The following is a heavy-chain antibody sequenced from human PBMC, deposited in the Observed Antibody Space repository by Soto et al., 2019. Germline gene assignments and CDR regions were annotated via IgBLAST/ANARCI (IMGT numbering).Heavy chain of an antibody. CDR2: VSHDGRNT. D-gene: IGHD6-19*01. J-gene: IGHJ4*02. V-gene: IGHV3-30*18. CDR3: AKGGRQWLVTSDFNY. Sequence: VQLVESGGGVVQPRRSLRLSCAASGFTFSDYAMHWVRQAPGKGLEWVAVVSHDGRNTHYADSVKGRFTISRDSSKNKVSLEMPSLRAEDTAVYYCAKGGRQWLVTSDFNYWGQGALVTVSS. CDR1: GFTFSDYA.